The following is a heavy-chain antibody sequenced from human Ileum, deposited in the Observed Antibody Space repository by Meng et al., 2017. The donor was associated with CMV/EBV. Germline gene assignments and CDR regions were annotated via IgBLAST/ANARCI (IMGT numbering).Heavy chain of an antibody. D-gene: IGHD4-17*01. CDR1: GGSISSGGFY. V-gene: IGHV4-31*03. CDR3: ARTNYGDYNWFDP. Sequence: HVQLPVSAPGLVKPSPTLSLTGTVSGGSISSGGFYWSWIRQHPGKGLEWIGYIYYSGSTYYNPSLRSRVAISIDTSKNQFSLKLTSVTAADTAVYFCARTNYGDYNWFDPWGQGTLVTVSS. CDR2: IYYSGST. J-gene: IGHJ5*02.